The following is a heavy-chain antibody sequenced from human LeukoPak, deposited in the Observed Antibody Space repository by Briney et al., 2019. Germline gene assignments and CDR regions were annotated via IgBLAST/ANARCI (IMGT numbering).Heavy chain of an antibody. CDR2: IRYDGSNK. V-gene: IGHV3-30*02. Sequence: GGSLRLSCAASGFTFSSYGMHWVRQAPGKGLEWVAFIRYDGSNKYYADSVKGRFTISRDNSKNTLYLQMNSLRAEDTAVYYCATAWAEEQLDDFDYWGQGTLVTVSS. CDR3: ATAWAEEQLDDFDY. J-gene: IGHJ4*02. D-gene: IGHD6-6*01. CDR1: GFTFSSYG.